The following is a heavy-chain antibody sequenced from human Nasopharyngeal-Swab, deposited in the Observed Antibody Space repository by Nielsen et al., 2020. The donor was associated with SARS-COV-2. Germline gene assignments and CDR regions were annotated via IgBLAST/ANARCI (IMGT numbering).Heavy chain of an antibody. V-gene: IGHV3-30*03. CDR3: ARDPRGLWDSYGMDV. J-gene: IGHJ6*02. CDR1: GFTFSSYW. Sequence: GESLKIPCAASGFTFSSYWMSWVRQAPGKGLEWVAVISYDGSNKYYADSVKGRFTISRDNSKNTLYLQMNSLRAEDTAVYYCARDPRGLWDSYGMDVWGQGTTVTVSS. CDR2: ISYDGSNK. D-gene: IGHD1-26*01.